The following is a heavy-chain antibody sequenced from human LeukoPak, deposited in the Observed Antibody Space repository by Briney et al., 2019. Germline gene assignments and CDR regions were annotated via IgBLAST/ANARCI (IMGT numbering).Heavy chain of an antibody. Sequence: GVSLRLSCAASGFIFSDYYMSWFRQVPGKGLEWIAYTSFSGRTIYYADSVKGRFTISRDNAKNSLFLQMNSLRAEDTALYYCARGALTYYYDSWGQGTLVTVSS. CDR2: TSFSGRTI. CDR3: ARGALTYYYDS. CDR1: GFIFSDYY. J-gene: IGHJ4*02. D-gene: IGHD4/OR15-4a*01. V-gene: IGHV3-11*01.